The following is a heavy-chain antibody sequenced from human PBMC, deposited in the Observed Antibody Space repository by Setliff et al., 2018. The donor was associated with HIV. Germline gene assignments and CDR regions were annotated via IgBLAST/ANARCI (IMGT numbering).Heavy chain of an antibody. Sequence: SETLSLTCTVSGGSISSSSSYWGWIRQPPGKGLEWIGEINHSGSTHYNPSLKSRFTISVDTSKNQFSLKVNSVTAADTAVYYCARGARLLAGYSDRWDYYYMGVWGKGTTVTVSS. J-gene: IGHJ6*03. CDR2: INHSGST. CDR1: GGSISSSSSY. V-gene: IGHV4-39*07. D-gene: IGHD6-13*01. CDR3: ARGARLLAGYSDRWDYYYMGV.